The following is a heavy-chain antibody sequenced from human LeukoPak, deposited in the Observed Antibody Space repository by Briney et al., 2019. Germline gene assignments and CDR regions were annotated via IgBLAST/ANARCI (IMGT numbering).Heavy chain of an antibody. CDR3: ARDKGGGSPGGDY. CDR2: INPNSGGT. J-gene: IGHJ4*02. D-gene: IGHD2-15*01. V-gene: IGHV1-2*02. Sequence: EASVKVSCKASGYTFTGYYMHWVRQAPGQGLEWVGWINPNSGGTNYAQKFQGRVTMTRDTSISTAYMELSRLRSDDTAVYYCARDKGGGSPGGDYWGQGTLVTVSS. CDR1: GYTFTGYY.